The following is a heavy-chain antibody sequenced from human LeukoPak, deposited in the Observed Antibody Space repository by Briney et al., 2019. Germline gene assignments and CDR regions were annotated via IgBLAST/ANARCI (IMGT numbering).Heavy chain of an antibody. Sequence: GASVKVSCKASGGTFSSYAISWVRQAPGQGLEWMGGIIPIFGTANYAQKFQGRVTITADESTSTAYMELSSLRSEDTAVYYCARESSRLRLGELSFFPYYYGMDVWDQGTTVTVSS. D-gene: IGHD3-16*02. CDR1: GGTFSSYA. CDR3: ARESSRLRLGELSFFPYYYGMDV. CDR2: IIPIFGTA. J-gene: IGHJ6*02. V-gene: IGHV1-69*13.